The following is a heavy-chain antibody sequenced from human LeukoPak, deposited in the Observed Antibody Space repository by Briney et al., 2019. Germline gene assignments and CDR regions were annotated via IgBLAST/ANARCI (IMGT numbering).Heavy chain of an antibody. V-gene: IGHV1-2*02. CDR2: INPNSGGT. J-gene: IGHJ1*01. Sequence: GASVKVSCKASGYTFTSYGISWVRQAPGQGLEWMGWINPNSGGTNYAQKFQGRVTMTRDTSISTAYMELSRLRSDDTAEYYCARALYYDSSGYYSSSYYYFQHWGQGTLVTVSS. CDR3: ARALYYDSSGYYSSSYYYFQH. D-gene: IGHD3-22*01. CDR1: GYTFTSYG.